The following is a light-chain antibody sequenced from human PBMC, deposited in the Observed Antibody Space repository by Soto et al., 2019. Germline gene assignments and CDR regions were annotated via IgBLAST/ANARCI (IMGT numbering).Light chain of an antibody. Sequence: QSALTQPASVSGSPGQSITISCTGTSSDVGGYNYVSWYQQHPGKAPKLMIYEVSNRPSGVSNRFSGSKSVNTASLTISGHPAEDEADEYCSRYTSSNDLKGVFGAGTELSDL. V-gene: IGLV2-14*01. CDR1: SSDVGGYNY. J-gene: IGLJ3*02. CDR3: SRYTSSNDLKGV. CDR2: EVS.